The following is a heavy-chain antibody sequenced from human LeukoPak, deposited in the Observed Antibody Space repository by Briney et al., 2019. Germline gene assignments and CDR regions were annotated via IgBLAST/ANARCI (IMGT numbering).Heavy chain of an antibody. J-gene: IGHJ4*02. Sequence: GRSLRLSCAASGFTFNRYSMNWVRQAPGKGLEWVSSTSSSSTYIHYADSVKGRFTISRDNAKNSLYLQMNSLRAEDTAVYYCASGYDTSGYYNYYFDYWGQGTLVTVSS. CDR1: GFTFNRYS. CDR2: TSSSSTYI. D-gene: IGHD3-22*01. CDR3: ASGYDTSGYYNYYFDY. V-gene: IGHV3-21*01.